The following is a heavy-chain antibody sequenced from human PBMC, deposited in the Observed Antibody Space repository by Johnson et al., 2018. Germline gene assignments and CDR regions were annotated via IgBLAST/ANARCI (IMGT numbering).Heavy chain of an antibody. CDR1: GFTFSSSS. V-gene: IGHV3-23*04. J-gene: IGHJ5*02. Sequence: VQLVESGGGLVQPGGSLRLSCAASGFTFSSSSMNWVRQAPGKGLEWVSSISGSGGSIYYADSVEGRFTITRDNSKNTVYLQMNSQRAEDTAVYFCAKKRERELAWGQGTLVTVSS. CDR2: ISGSGGSI. D-gene: IGHD1-26*01. CDR3: AKKRERELA.